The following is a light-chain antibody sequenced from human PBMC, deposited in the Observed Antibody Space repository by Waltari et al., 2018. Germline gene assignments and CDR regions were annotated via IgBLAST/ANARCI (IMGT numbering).Light chain of an antibody. Sequence: DIVMTQSPDSLAVSLGERATINCKSSQSVLYSTNNKNYLAWYQQRPGQPPKLLIYWAATRDSGVPDRVSGSGSGTDFTLTISSLQAEDVAVYYCQQYYSTPRTFGQGTKVEIE. CDR1: QSVLYSTNNKNY. V-gene: IGKV4-1*01. J-gene: IGKJ1*01. CDR2: WAA. CDR3: QQYYSTPRT.